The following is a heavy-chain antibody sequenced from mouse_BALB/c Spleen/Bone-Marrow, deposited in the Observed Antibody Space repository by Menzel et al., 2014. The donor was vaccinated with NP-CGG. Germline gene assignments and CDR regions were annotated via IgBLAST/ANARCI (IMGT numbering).Heavy chain of an antibody. CDR3: ARRGGFYAMDY. CDR2: IRTYYGDA. Sequence: VMLVESGAEMVRPGVSVKISCKGSGYTFTDYAMHWVKQSHAKRLEWIGVIRTYYGDASYNKNFKGKATMTVVKSSSTAYMELARLTSEDSAIYYCARRGGFYAMDYWGQGTSVTVSS. CDR1: GYTFTDYA. J-gene: IGHJ4*01. V-gene: IGHV1S137*01.